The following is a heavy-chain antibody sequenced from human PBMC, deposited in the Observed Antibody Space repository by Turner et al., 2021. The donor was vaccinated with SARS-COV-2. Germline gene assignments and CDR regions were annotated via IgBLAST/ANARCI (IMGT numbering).Heavy chain of an antibody. D-gene: IGHD3-22*01. CDR2: ISSSGSYI. J-gene: IGHJ3*02. V-gene: IGHV3-21*01. CDR3: ARWGPNYYDSSGYYPDAFDI. Sequence: EVQLVESGGGLVKPGGSLRLSCAASGFTFSSYSMNWVRQAPGKGLELVSSISSSGSYIYYVDSVKGRFTISRDNAKNSLYLQMNSLRAEDTAVYYCARWGPNYYDSSGYYPDAFDIWGQGTMVTVSS. CDR1: GFTFSSYS.